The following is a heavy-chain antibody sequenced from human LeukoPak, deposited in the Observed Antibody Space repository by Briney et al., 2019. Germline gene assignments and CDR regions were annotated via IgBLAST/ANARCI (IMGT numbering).Heavy chain of an antibody. D-gene: IGHD3-22*01. CDR2: IYTSGST. Sequence: SETLSLTCTVSGGSISSDCWTWIRQPAGKGLEWIGRIYTSGSTDYNPSLKTRVTMSVDTSKNQFSLKLYSVTAADTAVYYCARESKSYDGSGYYHDSWGQGTLVTVSS. CDR3: ARESKSYDGSGYYHDS. V-gene: IGHV4-4*07. J-gene: IGHJ4*02. CDR1: GGSISSDC.